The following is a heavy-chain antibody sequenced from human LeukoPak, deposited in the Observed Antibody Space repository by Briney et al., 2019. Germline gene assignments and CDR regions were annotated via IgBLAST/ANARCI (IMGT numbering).Heavy chain of an antibody. V-gene: IGHV4-61*02. D-gene: IGHD1-26*01. CDR3: ARVFGSLGWRNWFDP. J-gene: IGHJ5*02. CDR1: GGSISSGSYY. Sequence: SETLSLTCTVSGGSISSGSYYWSWIRQPAEKGLEWIGRIYISGSTNYNPSLKSRVTISVDTSKNQFSLKLSSVTAADTAVYYCARVFGSLGWRNWFDPWGQGTLVTVSS. CDR2: IYISGST.